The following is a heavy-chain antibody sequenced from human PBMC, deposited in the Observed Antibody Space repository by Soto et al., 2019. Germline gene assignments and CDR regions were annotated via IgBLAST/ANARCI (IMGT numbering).Heavy chain of an antibody. CDR1: GYSFTSHY. CDR2: IYPGGVNT. D-gene: IGHD3-3*01. Sequence: ASVKVSCKAIGYSFTSHYMHWVRQAPGQGLEWMGTIYPGGVNTGYAQKFKGRVTMTKDMSTSTAYMELNSLRSEDTAVYYCARNTVTIFGVALYWGQGTLVTVSS. J-gene: IGHJ4*02. V-gene: IGHV1-46*01. CDR3: ARNTVTIFGVALY.